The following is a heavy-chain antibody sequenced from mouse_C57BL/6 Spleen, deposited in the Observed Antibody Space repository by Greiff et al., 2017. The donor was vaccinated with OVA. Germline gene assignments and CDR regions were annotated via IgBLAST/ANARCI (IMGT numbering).Heavy chain of an antibody. V-gene: IGHV1-85*01. CDR2: IYPRDGST. D-gene: IGHD1-1*01. CDR3: ARMGNTVVARYFDV. Sequence: QVQLQQSGPELVQPGASVKLSCKASGYTFTSYDINWVKQRPGQGLEWIGWIYPRDGSTKYNEKFKGKATLSVDTSSSTEYMELHSLTSEDSVVYLGARMGNTVVARYFDVWGTGTTVTVSA. CDR1: GYTFTSYD. J-gene: IGHJ1*03.